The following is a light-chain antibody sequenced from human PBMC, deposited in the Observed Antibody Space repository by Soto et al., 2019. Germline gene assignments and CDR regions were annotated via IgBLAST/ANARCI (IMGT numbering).Light chain of an antibody. J-gene: IGKJ5*01. CDR3: QQRSNWPPSIT. V-gene: IGKV3-11*01. CDR2: DAS. CDR1: QSVSSY. Sequence: EIVLTQSPPTLSLSPGERATLSCRASQSVSSYLAWYQQKPGQPPRLPIYDASNRATGIPARFSGSGSGTDFTLTISSLEPEDFAVYYCQQRSNWPPSITFGQGTRLEIK.